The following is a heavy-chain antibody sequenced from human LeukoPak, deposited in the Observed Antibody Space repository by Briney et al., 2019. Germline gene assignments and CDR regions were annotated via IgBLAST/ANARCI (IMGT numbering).Heavy chain of an antibody. D-gene: IGHD6-19*01. CDR2: ISWNSGSI. CDR1: GFTLDDYA. Sequence: GRSLRLSCAASGFTLDDYAMHWVRQAPGKGLEWVSGISWNSGSIGYADSVKGRFTISRDNAKNSLYLQMNSLRAEDTALYYCAKDIVDSSGWYYFDYWGQGTLVTVSS. J-gene: IGHJ4*02. V-gene: IGHV3-9*01. CDR3: AKDIVDSSGWYYFDY.